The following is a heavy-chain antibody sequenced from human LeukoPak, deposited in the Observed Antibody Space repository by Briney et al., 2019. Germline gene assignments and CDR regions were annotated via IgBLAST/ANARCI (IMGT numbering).Heavy chain of an antibody. CDR2: MSYEGTNK. V-gene: IGHV3-30*03. CDR3: ARDVERLDYFDY. J-gene: IGHJ4*02. Sequence: PGGSLRLSCAASGFTFSGYGMHWVRQAPGKGLEWVAVMSYEGTNKYYADSVKGRFTISRDNSKNTLYLQMNSLRAEDTAVYYCARDVERLDYFDYCGQGALVTVSS. CDR1: GFTFSGYG. D-gene: IGHD3-9*01.